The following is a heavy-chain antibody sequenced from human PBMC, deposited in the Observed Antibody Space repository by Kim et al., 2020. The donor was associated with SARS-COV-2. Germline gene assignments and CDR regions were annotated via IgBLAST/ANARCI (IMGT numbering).Heavy chain of an antibody. CDR3: ARVETTGTTGTYGMDV. D-gene: IGHD1-1*01. CDR2: IYYSGST. V-gene: IGHV4-31*03. J-gene: IGHJ6*02. Sequence: SETLSLTCTVSGGSISSGGYYWSWIRQHPGKGLEWIGYIYYSGSTYYNPSLKSRVTISVDTSKNQFSLKLSSVTAADTAVYYCARVETTGTTGTYGMDVWGQGTTVTVSS. CDR1: GGSISSGGYY.